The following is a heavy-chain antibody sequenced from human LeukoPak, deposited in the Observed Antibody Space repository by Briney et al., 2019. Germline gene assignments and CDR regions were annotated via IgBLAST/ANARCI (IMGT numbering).Heavy chain of an antibody. Sequence: GGSLRLSCAASGFTFSSYGMHWVRQAPGKGLEGVAVISYDGSNKYYADSVKGRFTISRANSKNTLYLQMNSLRAEDTAVYYCAKDINTSLWFGELLTDAFDIWGQGTMVTVSS. D-gene: IGHD3-10*01. J-gene: IGHJ3*02. CDR1: GFTFSSYG. V-gene: IGHV3-30*18. CDR2: ISYDGSNK. CDR3: AKDINTSLWFGELLTDAFDI.